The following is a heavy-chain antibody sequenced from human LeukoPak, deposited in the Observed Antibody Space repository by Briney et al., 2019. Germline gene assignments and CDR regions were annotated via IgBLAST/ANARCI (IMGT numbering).Heavy chain of an antibody. J-gene: IGHJ4*02. D-gene: IGHD3-3*01. V-gene: IGHV4-30-4*02. CDR2: IYYSEST. CDR3: ARGVLWSGYYDS. CDR1: GGCFWSGDYC. Sequence: LETLWLTCNISGGCFWSGDYCWRWIHQPPRNDAEWIGYIYYSESTYYDPSLKSRLTISIDTSKSQFSLKLTAVTAADTAVYYCARGVLWSGYYDSWGQGTLVTVSS.